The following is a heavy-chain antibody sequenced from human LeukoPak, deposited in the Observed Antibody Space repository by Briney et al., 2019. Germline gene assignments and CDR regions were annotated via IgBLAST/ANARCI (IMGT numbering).Heavy chain of an antibody. CDR3: TTDLGRWRTVDY. CDR1: GFTVSSLA. D-gene: IGHD5-24*01. CDR2: IKSKTDGGTT. J-gene: IGHJ4*02. Sequence: GGSLRLSCAASGFTVSSLAMHWVRQAPGKGLEWVGRIKSKTDGGTTDYAAPVKGRFTISRDDSKNTLYLQMNSLKTEDTAVYYCTTDLGRWRTVDYWRQGTLVTVSS. V-gene: IGHV3-15*01.